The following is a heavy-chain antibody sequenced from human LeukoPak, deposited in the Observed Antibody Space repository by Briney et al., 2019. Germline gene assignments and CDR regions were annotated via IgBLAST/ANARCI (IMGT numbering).Heavy chain of an antibody. CDR1: GFTVSSNY. CDR3: ARGAAVAGRGDTFDI. J-gene: IGHJ3*02. V-gene: IGHV3-53*01. CDR2: IYSGGSA. Sequence: GGSLRLSCAAAGFTVSSNYMSWVRQAPGKGLEWVSVIYSGGSAYYADSVKGRFTISRDNSKNALYLQMNSLRAEDTAVYYCARGAAVAGRGDTFDIWGQGTMVTVSS. D-gene: IGHD6-19*01.